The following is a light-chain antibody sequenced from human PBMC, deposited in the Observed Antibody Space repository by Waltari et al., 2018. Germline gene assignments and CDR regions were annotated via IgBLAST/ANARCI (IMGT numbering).Light chain of an antibody. CDR3: HTWGTGGDWV. CDR2: VKSDGSH. CDR1: SGYSNYV. Sequence: QLVLTQSPSASASLGASVNLTCSLSSGYSNYVLAWHPKQPEKGPRYLMKVKSDGSHSKGDGIPDRFSGSSSGAERHLTISSLQSEDEADYYCHTWGTGGDWVFGGGTKLTVL. V-gene: IGLV4-69*02. J-gene: IGLJ3*02.